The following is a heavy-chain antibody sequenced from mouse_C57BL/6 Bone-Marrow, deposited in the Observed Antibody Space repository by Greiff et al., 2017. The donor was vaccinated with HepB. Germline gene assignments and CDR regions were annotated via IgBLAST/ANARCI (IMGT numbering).Heavy chain of an antibody. J-gene: IGHJ3*01. CDR2: IHPNSGST. CDR3: ATGTGTWFAY. D-gene: IGHD3-3*01. CDR1: GYTFTSYW. Sequence: QVQLKQPGAELVKPGASVKLSCKASGYTFTSYWMHWVKQRPGQGLEWIGMIHPNSGSTNYNEKFKSKATLTVDKSSSTAYMQLSSLTSEDSAVYYCATGTGTWFAYWGQGTLVTVSA. V-gene: IGHV1-64*01.